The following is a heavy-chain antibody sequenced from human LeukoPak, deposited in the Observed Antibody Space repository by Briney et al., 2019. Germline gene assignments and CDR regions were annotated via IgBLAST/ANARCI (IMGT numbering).Heavy chain of an antibody. J-gene: IGHJ4*02. CDR3: ARGSYTDY. CDR1: GLSFRTYA. Sequence: PGGSLRLSCAASGLSFRTYAMSWVRQAPGKGLEWVSSIRSSSSYIYYADSVMGRFTISRDNAKNSLSLQMNSLRAEDTAVYYCARGSYTDYWGQGTLVTVSS. D-gene: IGHD3-10*01. V-gene: IGHV3-21*01. CDR2: IRSSSSYI.